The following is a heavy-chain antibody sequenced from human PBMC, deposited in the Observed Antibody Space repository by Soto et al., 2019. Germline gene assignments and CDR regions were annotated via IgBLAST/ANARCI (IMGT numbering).Heavy chain of an antibody. J-gene: IGHJ4*02. CDR3: AKGGILTGYYSLVY. CDR1: GFTFSSYG. D-gene: IGHD3-9*01. V-gene: IGHV3-30*18. CDR2: ISYDGSNK. Sequence: GGSLRLSCAASGFTFSSYGMHWVRQAPGKGLEWVAVISYDGSNKYYADSVKGRFTISRDNSKNTLYLQMNSLRAEDTAVYYCAKGGILTGYYSLVYWGQGTLVTVSS.